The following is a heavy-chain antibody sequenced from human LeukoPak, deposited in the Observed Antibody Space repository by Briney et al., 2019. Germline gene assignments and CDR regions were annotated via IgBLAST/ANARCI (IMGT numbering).Heavy chain of an antibody. V-gene: IGHV1-69*06. CDR3: ARNTLGYCSGGSCYGPYYYYYYMDV. J-gene: IGHJ6*03. Sequence: GASVKVSCKASGYTFTSYAISWVRQAPGQGLEWMGGIIPIFGTANYAQKFQGRVTITADKSTSTAYMELSSLRSEDTAVYYCARNTLGYCSGGSCYGPYYYYYYMDVWGKGTTVTVSS. CDR2: IIPIFGTA. CDR1: GYTFTSYA. D-gene: IGHD2-15*01.